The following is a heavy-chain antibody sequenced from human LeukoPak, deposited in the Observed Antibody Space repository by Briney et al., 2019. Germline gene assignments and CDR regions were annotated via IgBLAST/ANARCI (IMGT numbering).Heavy chain of an antibody. CDR1: GGSISSSSYY. D-gene: IGHD2-15*01. CDR3: ARLVVSNYYYYGMDV. CDR2: IYYSGST. J-gene: IGHJ6*02. Sequence: SETLSLTCTVSGGSISSSSYYWGWIRQPPGKGLEWIGSIYYSGSTYYNPSLKSRVTISVDTSKNQFSLKLSSVTAADTAVYYCARLVVSNYYYYGMDVWGQGTTVTVSS. V-gene: IGHV4-39*07.